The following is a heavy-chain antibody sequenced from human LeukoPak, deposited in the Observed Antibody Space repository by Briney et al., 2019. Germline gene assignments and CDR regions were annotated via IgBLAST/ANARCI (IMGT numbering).Heavy chain of an antibody. Sequence: ASVKVSCKASGYTFTGYYMHWVRQATGQGLEWMGWMNPNSGNTGYAQKFQGRVTMTRNTSISTAYMELSSLRSEDTAVYYCARVVTPRYCSTTNCYWKGWFDPWGQGTLVTVSS. D-gene: IGHD2-2*01. J-gene: IGHJ5*02. CDR3: ARVVTPRYCSTTNCYWKGWFDP. V-gene: IGHV1-8*02. CDR2: MNPNSGNT. CDR1: GYTFTGYY.